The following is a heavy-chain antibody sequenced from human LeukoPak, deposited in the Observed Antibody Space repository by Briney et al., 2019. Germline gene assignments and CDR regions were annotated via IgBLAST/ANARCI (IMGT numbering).Heavy chain of an antibody. D-gene: IGHD2-15*01. Sequence: GGSLRLSCAASGFTFSSFWMSWVRQAPGKGLEWVANIKQDGSEKYYVDSVKGRFTISRDNAKNSLYLQMNSLRAEDTAVYYCATARHIVVVVAALDYWGQGTLVTVSS. CDR2: IKQDGSEK. CDR3: ATARHIVVVVAALDY. V-gene: IGHV3-7*01. J-gene: IGHJ4*02. CDR1: GFTFSSFW.